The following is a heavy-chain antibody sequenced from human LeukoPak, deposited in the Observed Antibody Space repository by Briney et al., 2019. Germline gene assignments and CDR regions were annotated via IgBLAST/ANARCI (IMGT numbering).Heavy chain of an antibody. CDR3: AKDRSLVRGVDY. Sequence: GGSLRLSCAASGFTFSSYGMHWVRQAPGKGLEWVAVISYDGSNKYYADSVKGRFTISRDNSKNTLYLQMNSLRAEDTAVYYRAKDRSLVRGVDYWGQGTLVTVSS. V-gene: IGHV3-30*18. CDR1: GFTFSSYG. CDR2: ISYDGSNK. J-gene: IGHJ4*02. D-gene: IGHD3-10*01.